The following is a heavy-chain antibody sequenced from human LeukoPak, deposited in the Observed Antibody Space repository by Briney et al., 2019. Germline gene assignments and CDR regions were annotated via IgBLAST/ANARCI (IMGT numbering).Heavy chain of an antibody. J-gene: IGHJ4*02. CDR2: IIPIFGTA. Sequence: SVKVSCKASGGTFSSYAISWVRQAPGQGLEWMGGIIPIFGTANYAQKFQGRVTITADESTSTAYMELSSLRSEDTAVYYCARVFSYGSSGYFDYWGQGTLVTVSS. V-gene: IGHV1-69*13. D-gene: IGHD5-18*01. CDR1: GGTFSSYA. CDR3: ARVFSYGSSGYFDY.